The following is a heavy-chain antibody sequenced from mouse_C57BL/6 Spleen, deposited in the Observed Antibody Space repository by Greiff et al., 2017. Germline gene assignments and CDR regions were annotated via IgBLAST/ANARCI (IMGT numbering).Heavy chain of an antibody. D-gene: IGHD1-1*01. V-gene: IGHV5-9-1*02. CDR2: ISSGGDYI. CDR3: TRGTYYYGSSPWFAY. CDR1: GFTFSSYA. J-gene: IGHJ3*01. Sequence: EVNVVESGEGLVKPGGSLKLSCAASGFTFSSYAMSWVRQTPEKRLEWVAYISSGGDYIYYADTVKGRFTISRDNARNTLYLQMSSLKSEDTAMYYCTRGTYYYGSSPWFAYWGQGTLVTVSA.